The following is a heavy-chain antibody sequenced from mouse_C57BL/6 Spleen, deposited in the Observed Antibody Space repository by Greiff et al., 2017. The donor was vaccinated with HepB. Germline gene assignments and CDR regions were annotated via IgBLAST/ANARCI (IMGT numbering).Heavy chain of an antibody. CDR1: GYSITSGYY. D-gene: IGHD2-4*01. V-gene: IGHV3-6*01. J-gene: IGHJ3*01. CDR3: AREDYDVAY. Sequence: EVQRVESGPGLVKPSQSLSLTCSVTGYSITSGYYWNWIRQFPGNKLEWMGYISYDGSNNYNPSLKNRISITRDTSKNQFFLKLNSVTTEDTATYYCAREDYDVAYWGQGTLVTVSA. CDR2: ISYDGSN.